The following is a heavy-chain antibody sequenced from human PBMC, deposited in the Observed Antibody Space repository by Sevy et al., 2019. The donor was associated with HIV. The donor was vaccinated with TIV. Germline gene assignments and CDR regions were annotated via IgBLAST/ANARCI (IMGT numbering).Heavy chain of an antibody. CDR3: ASEGPSYYDRSGYYRFDY. J-gene: IGHJ4*02. CDR1: GGSISSYY. D-gene: IGHD3-22*01. Sequence: SETLSLTCSVSGGSISSYYWSWIRQPPGKGLEWIGSFYYSGKNIYSPSLKSRVTISVDTSKNQLSLKLRSVTAADTAVYYCASEGPSYYDRSGYYRFDYWGQGTLVTVSS. CDR2: FYYSGKN. V-gene: IGHV4-59*01.